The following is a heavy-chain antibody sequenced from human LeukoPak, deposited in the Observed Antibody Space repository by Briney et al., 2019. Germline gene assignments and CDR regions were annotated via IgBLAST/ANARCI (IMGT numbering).Heavy chain of an antibody. V-gene: IGHV5-51*01. D-gene: IGHD4-23*01. CDR3: ARRGGTSEEYDY. CDR1: GYSFTSYW. J-gene: IGHJ4*02. Sequence: GESLKISCKGFGYSFTSYWIAWARQMPGKGLEWMGIIYPGDSDTRYSPSFQGQVTISADKSTSTAHLQWSSLKASDTAMYYCARRGGTSEEYDYWGQGTLVTVSS. CDR2: IYPGDSDT.